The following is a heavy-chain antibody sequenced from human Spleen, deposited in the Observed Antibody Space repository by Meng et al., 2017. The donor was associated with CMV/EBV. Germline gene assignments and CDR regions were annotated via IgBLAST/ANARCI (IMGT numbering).Heavy chain of an antibody. V-gene: IGHV3-23*01. J-gene: IGHJ6*02. D-gene: IGHD2-2*01. Sequence: GGSLRLSCAASGFTFSSYAMSWVRQAPGKGLEWVSVIFGSGTTVYPDFVKGRFTISRDNAKNSLYLQMNSLRAEDTALYYCAKDISGRPQLLTHYYYYGMDVWGQGTTVTVSS. CDR1: GFTFSSYA. CDR2: IFGSGTT. CDR3: AKDISGRPQLLTHYYYYGMDV.